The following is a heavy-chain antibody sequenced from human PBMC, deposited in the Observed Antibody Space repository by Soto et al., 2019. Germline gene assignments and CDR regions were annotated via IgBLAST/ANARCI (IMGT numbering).Heavy chain of an antibody. CDR2: ISYDGSST. CDR1: GFTFSSYA. J-gene: IGHJ5*02. V-gene: IGHV3-30*04. Sequence: SLRLSCGASGFTFSSYAMHWVRQAPGKGLEWVAVISYDGSSTSYADSVKGRFTISRDNAKNTLYLQMNSLRAEDTAVYYCARESYSSSSNWFDPWGQGTLVTVSS. CDR3: ARESYSSSSNWFDP. D-gene: IGHD6-13*01.